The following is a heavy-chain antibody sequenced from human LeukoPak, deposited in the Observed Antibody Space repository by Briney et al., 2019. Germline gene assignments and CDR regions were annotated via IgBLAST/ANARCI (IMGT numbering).Heavy chain of an antibody. Sequence: ASVKVSCKASGGTFSSYAISWVRRAPGQGLEWMGRIIPILGIANYAQKFQGRVTITADKSTSTAYMELSSLRSEGTAVYYCARDAVVVVAATPYYFDYWGQGTLVTVSS. J-gene: IGHJ4*02. CDR3: ARDAVVVVAATPYYFDY. V-gene: IGHV1-69*04. CDR1: GGTFSSYA. D-gene: IGHD2-15*01. CDR2: IIPILGIA.